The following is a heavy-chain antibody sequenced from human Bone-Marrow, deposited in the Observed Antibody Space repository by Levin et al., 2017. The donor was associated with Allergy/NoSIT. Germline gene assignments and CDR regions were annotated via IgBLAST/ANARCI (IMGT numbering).Heavy chain of an antibody. Sequence: GGSLRLSCAVSGITFDNYGLSWVRQAPGKGLEWVACISGTGGFLYYTDSLKGRFTISRDNDHNSLFLQMNSLRAEDTAIYYCARGYCSGGNCHPYFFDYWGQGTLVTVSS. J-gene: IGHJ4*02. CDR2: ISGTGGFL. D-gene: IGHD2-15*01. CDR1: GITFDNYG. CDR3: ARGYCSGGNCHPYFFDY. V-gene: IGHV3-21*01.